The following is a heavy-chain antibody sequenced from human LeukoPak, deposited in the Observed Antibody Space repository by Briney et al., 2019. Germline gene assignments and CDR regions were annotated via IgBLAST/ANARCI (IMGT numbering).Heavy chain of an antibody. CDR2: INHSGST. V-gene: IGHV4-34*01. D-gene: IGHD5-18*01. Sequence: SETLSLTCAVYGGSFSGYYWSWIRQPPGKGLEWIGEINHSGSTNYNPSLKSRVTISLDTSKHQFSLKLRSVTAADTAVYYCARDRGYSYGPFDPWGQGTLVTVSS. CDR1: GGSFSGYY. CDR3: ARDRGYSYGPFDP. J-gene: IGHJ5*02.